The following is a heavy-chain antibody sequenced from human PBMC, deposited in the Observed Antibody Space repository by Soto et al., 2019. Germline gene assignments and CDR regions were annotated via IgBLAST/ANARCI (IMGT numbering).Heavy chain of an antibody. CDR2: INHSGRT. Sequence: QVQLQQWGAGLLKPSETLSLTCAVYGGSFSGYYWSWIRQPPGKGLEWIGEINHSGRTNYNPSLKSRVTISVDTSKNQFSLKLSSVTAADTAVYYCARLALRFHGAFDIWGQGTMVTVSS. CDR3: ARLALRFHGAFDI. CDR1: GGSFSGYY. V-gene: IGHV4-34*01. J-gene: IGHJ3*02. D-gene: IGHD3-3*01.